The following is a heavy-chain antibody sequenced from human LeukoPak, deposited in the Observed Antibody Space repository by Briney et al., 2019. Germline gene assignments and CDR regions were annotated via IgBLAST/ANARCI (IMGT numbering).Heavy chain of an antibody. J-gene: IGHJ4*02. V-gene: IGHV3-21*01. CDR2: ISSSSYI. CDR1: EFTFSSYS. Sequence: GGSLRLSCAASEFTFSSYSMNWVRQAPGKGLEWVSSISSSSYIYYADSVKGRFTISRDNAKNSLYLQMNSLRAEDTAVYYCARALIDGNTPFDYWGQGTLVTVSS. D-gene: IGHD4-23*01. CDR3: ARALIDGNTPFDY.